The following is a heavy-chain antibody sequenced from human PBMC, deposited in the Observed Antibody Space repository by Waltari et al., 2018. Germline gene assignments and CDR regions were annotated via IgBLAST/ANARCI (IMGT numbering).Heavy chain of an antibody. D-gene: IGHD5-18*01. CDR1: GGTFSSYA. V-gene: IGHV1-69*01. Sequence: QVQLVQSGAEVKKPGSSVKVSCKASGGTFSSYAISWVRQAPGQGLEWMGGVIPIFGQANYAQKYRGRVTITADESTSTAYMELSSLRSEVTAVYYCARVSPVYSYGYGYYGMDVWGQGTTVTVSS. CDR2: VIPIFGQA. CDR3: ARVSPVYSYGYGYYGMDV. J-gene: IGHJ6*02.